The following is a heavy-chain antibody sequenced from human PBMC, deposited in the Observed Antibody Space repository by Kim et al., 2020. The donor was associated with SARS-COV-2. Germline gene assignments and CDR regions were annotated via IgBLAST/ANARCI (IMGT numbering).Heavy chain of an antibody. D-gene: IGHD3-22*01. V-gene: IGHV4-31*03. Sequence: SETLSLTCTVSGGSISSGGYYWSWIRQHPGKGLEWIGYIYYSGSTYYNPSLKSRVTISVDTSKNQFSLKLSSVTAADTAVYYCARTPYYYDSSGTPSLEFDYWGQGTLVTVSS. CDR2: IYYSGST. J-gene: IGHJ4*02. CDR3: ARTPYYYDSSGTPSLEFDY. CDR1: GGSISSGGYY.